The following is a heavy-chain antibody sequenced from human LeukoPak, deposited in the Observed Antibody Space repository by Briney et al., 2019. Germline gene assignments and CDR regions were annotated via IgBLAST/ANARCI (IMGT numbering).Heavy chain of an antibody. CDR1: SGSISSGDNY. CDR3: ASLYDFWSGYSNWFDP. CDR2: IYYSGST. V-gene: IGHV4-30-4*01. Sequence: SETLSLTCTVSSGSISSGDNYWSWIRQPPGKGLEWIGYIYYSGSTYYNPSLKSRVTISVDTSKNQFSLKLSSVTAADTAVYYCASLYDFWSGYSNWFDPWGQGSLVTVSS. J-gene: IGHJ5*02. D-gene: IGHD3-3*01.